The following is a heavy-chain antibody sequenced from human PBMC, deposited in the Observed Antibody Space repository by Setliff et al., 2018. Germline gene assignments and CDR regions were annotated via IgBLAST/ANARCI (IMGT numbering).Heavy chain of an antibody. V-gene: IGHV4-34*10. CDR3: ARKDSSSWSCDY. J-gene: IGHJ4*02. Sequence: SETLSLTCAVYGGSFSTYYWIWIRQPPGKGLEWIGEINHSGSTNYSPSLKSRVTMSVDTSKNQFSLKLSSVTAADTAVYYCARKDSSSWSCDYWGQGTLVTVSS. CDR2: INHSGST. D-gene: IGHD6-13*01. CDR1: GGSFSTYY.